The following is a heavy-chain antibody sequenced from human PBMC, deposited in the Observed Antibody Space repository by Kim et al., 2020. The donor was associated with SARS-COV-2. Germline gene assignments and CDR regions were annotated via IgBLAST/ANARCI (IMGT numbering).Heavy chain of an antibody. CDR3: AKLGGYVPYCSSTSCYVDYFDY. Sequence: GGSLRLSCAASGFTFSSYAMSWVRQAPGKGLEWVSAISGSGGSTYYADSVKGRFTISRDNSKNTLYLQMNSLRAEDTAVYYCAKLGGYVPYCSSTSCYVDYFDYWGQGTLVTVSS. CDR1: GFTFSSYA. V-gene: IGHV3-23*01. CDR2: ISGSGGST. D-gene: IGHD2-2*01. J-gene: IGHJ4*02.